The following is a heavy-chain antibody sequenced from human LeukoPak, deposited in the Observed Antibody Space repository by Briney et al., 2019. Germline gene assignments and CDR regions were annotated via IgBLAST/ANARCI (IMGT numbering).Heavy chain of an antibody. D-gene: IGHD3-10*01. CDR3: ARGSDYIILGLLLDY. Sequence: PGGSLRLSCAASGFTFSLYTMHWVRQAPGKGLECVSVISGDGVNTYYANSVKGRFTISRDNAKNSLYLQMNSLRAEDTAVYYCARGSDYIILGLLLDYWGQGTLVTVSS. V-gene: IGHV3-64*01. CDR1: GFTFSLYT. CDR2: ISGDGVNT. J-gene: IGHJ4*02.